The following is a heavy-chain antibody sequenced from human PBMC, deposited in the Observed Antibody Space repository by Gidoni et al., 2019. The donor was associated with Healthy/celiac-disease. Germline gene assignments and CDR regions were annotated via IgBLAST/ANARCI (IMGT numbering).Heavy chain of an antibody. Sequence: QVQLHESVPGLVMPSGTRSRTCAVPGGSISSSNWWRWVRQPPGRGLEWIGEIYHSGSTNYNPSIKSRVTISVDKSKNQFSLKLSSVTAADTAVYYCARVRYYDSSGYITPFFNYWGKGTLVTVSS. CDR3: ARVRYYDSSGYITPFFNY. CDR1: GGSISSSNW. CDR2: IYHSGST. V-gene: IGHV4-4*02. D-gene: IGHD3-22*01. J-gene: IGHJ4*02.